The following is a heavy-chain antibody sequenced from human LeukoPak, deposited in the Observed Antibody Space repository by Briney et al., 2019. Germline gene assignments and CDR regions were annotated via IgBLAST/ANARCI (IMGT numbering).Heavy chain of an antibody. V-gene: IGHV1-69*05. D-gene: IGHD3-10*01. CDR3: ARGGYGSGSYYRERSKIDY. Sequence: GASVKVSCKASGGTFSSYAISWVRQAPGQGLEWMGGIIPIFGTANYAQKFQGRVTITTDESTSTAYMELSSLRSEDTAVYYCARGGYGSGSYYRERSKIDYWGQGTLVTVSS. CDR1: GGTFSSYA. J-gene: IGHJ4*02. CDR2: IIPIFGTA.